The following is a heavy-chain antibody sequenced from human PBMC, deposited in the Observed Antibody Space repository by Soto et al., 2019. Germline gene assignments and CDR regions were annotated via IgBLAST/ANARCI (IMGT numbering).Heavy chain of an antibody. CDR1: GYTFTSYD. CDR3: ARGLGVVVPAAPVDP. J-gene: IGHJ5*02. Sequence: ASVKVSCKASGYTFTSYDINWVRQATGQGLEWMGRMNPNSGNTGYAQKFQGRVTMTRNTSISTAYMELSSLRSEDTAVYYCARGLGVVVPAAPVDPWGQGTLVTVSS. CDR2: MNPNSGNT. D-gene: IGHD2-2*01. V-gene: IGHV1-8*01.